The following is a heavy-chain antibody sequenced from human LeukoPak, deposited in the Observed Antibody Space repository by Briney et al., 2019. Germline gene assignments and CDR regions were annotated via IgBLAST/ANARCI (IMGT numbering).Heavy chain of an antibody. D-gene: IGHD6-13*01. CDR1: GFPFRSYS. Sequence: GGYLRLSCAASGFPFRSYSMNWVRQAPGKGLEWVSSISSSSSYIYYADSVKGRFTISRDNAKNSLYLQMNSLRAEDTAVYYCARDPNNSAAACIFLFYYWGQGALVTVSS. J-gene: IGHJ4*02. V-gene: IGHV3-21*01. CDR2: ISSSSSYI. CDR3: ARDPNNSAAACIFLFYY.